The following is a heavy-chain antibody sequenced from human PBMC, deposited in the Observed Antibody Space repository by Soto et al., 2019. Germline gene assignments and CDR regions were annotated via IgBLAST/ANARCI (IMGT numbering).Heavy chain of an antibody. CDR3: AIDSGLIRGLDV. D-gene: IGHD6-19*01. CDR2: SSPIFGTA. V-gene: IGHV1-69*18. Sequence: QVQLVQSGAEVKKAGSSVKVSCKASGGTFRSYVITWVRQAPGQGLEWMGRSSPIFGTANYAQKIQGRVTIIADESTRTAYMELSSLRSEDTAVYYCAIDSGLIRGLDVWGQGTTVTVSS. J-gene: IGHJ6*02. CDR1: GGTFRSYV.